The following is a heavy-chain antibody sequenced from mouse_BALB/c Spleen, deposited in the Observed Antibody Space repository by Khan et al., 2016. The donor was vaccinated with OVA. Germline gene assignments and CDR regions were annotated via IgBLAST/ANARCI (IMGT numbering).Heavy chain of an antibody. CDR2: ISSGSNTI. Sequence: EVELVESGGGLVQPGGSRKLSCAASGFTFSSFGMHWVRQAPEKGLEWVAYISSGSNTIYYADTVKGRFTISRDNPKNPLFLQMTSLRSEDTAMYDCANSRYWSWFASWGQGTLVTVSS. CDR3: ANSRYWSWFAS. D-gene: IGHD2-12*01. V-gene: IGHV5-17*02. CDR1: GFTFSSFG. J-gene: IGHJ3*01.